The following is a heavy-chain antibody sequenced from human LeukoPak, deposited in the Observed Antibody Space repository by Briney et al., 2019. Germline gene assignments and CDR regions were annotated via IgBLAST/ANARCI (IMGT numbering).Heavy chain of an antibody. J-gene: IGHJ5*02. D-gene: IGHD2-2*01. CDR3: ARQNIYCSRTSCYEVDWFNP. Sequence: PSETLSLTCTVSGGSISSYYWSWIRQPAGKGLEWIGRTYTSGSTNYNPSLKSRVTISVDTSKNQFSLKLSSVTAADTAVYYCARQNIYCSRTSCYEVDWFNPWGQGTLVTVSS. V-gene: IGHV4-4*07. CDR2: TYTSGST. CDR1: GGSISSYY.